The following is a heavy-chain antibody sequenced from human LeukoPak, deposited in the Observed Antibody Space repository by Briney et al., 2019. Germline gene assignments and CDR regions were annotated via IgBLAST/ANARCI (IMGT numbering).Heavy chain of an antibody. CDR3: TTDLDYYDSSGYPDDAFDI. Sequence: PGGSLRLSCAASGFIFSSYAMTWVRQAPGKGLEWVSAISRSGNSTFYADSVKGRFTISRDDSKNTLYLQMNSLKTEDTAVYYCTTDLDYYDSSGYPDDAFDIWGQGTMVTVSS. J-gene: IGHJ3*02. CDR1: GFIFSSYA. CDR2: ISRSGNST. V-gene: IGHV3-23*01. D-gene: IGHD3-22*01.